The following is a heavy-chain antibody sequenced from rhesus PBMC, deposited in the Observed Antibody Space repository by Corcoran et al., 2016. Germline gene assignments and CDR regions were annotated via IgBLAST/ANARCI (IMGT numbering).Heavy chain of an antibody. CDR1: GDSISGYF. CDR2: IFGNGGNT. J-gene: IGHJ1*01. V-gene: IGHV4-160*01. CDR3: ARQEKLLFFQF. Sequence: QVQLQESGPGLVKPSETLSLTCAVSGDSISGYFWTWIRRPPGKGLEWIGRIFGNGGNTDYNPSLKSRVTFSTDTSKNQFSLKLSSVPAADTAVYYCARQEKLLFFQFWGQGALVTVSS. D-gene: IGHD3-9*01.